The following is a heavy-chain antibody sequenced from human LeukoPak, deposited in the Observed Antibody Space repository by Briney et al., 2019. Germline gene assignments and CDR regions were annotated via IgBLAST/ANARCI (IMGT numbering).Heavy chain of an antibody. J-gene: IGHJ4*02. D-gene: IGHD3-22*01. Sequence: GGSLRLSCAASGFTFSDYYMSWIRQAPGKGLEWVSYIFDIGRTIYYADSVKGRFTISRDNAKNSVYLQMNNLGAEDTAVYYCARDRLGDYDHSGYYDKWGQGTLVTVSS. V-gene: IGHV3-11*01. CDR3: ARDRLGDYDHSGYYDK. CDR1: GFTFSDYY. CDR2: IFDIGRTI.